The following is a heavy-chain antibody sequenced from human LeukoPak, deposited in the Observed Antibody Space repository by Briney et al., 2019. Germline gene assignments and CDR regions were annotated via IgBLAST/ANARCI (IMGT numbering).Heavy chain of an antibody. CDR2: IIPIFGTA. D-gene: IGHD7-27*01. J-gene: IGHJ6*02. Sequence: SVKVSCKASGGTFSSYAISWVRQAPGQGLEWMGGIIPIFGTANYAQKFQGRVTITADESTSTAYMELSSLRSEDTAVYYRARDQESTVPKCGDELYYYGMDVWGQGTTVTVSS. CDR3: ARDQESTVPKCGDELYYYGMDV. CDR1: GGTFSSYA. V-gene: IGHV1-69*01.